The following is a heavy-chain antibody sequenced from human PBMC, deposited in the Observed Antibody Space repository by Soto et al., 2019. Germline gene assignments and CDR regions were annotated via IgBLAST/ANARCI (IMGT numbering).Heavy chain of an antibody. CDR3: ATGLGIAAAGTIDY. CDR2: ISYDGSNK. J-gene: IGHJ4*02. V-gene: IGHV3-30*03. Sequence: QVQLVESGGGVVQPGRSLRLSCAASGFTFSSYGLHWVRQAPGKGLEWVAVISYDGSNKYYADSVKGRFTISKVNSKNTLYLQMNRRRAEDTAVYYCATGLGIAAAGTIDYWGQGTLVSVSS. CDR1: GFTFSSYG. D-gene: IGHD6-13*01.